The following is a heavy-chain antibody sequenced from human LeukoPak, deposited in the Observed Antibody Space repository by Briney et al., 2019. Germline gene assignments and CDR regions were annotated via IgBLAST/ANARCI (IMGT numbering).Heavy chain of an antibody. CDR2: IYPGDSST. V-gene: IGHV5-51*01. Sequence: GESLQISCKSAGYSFTSYWIAWVRQMPRKGREWMGIIYPGDSSTTYSPSFRGQVTTSADKSITTAYLQWSSLEASDTAIYYCARHVGPGMPVTTELSSYYYYHGMDVWGKGTTVTVSS. CDR1: GYSFTSYW. J-gene: IGHJ6*04. CDR3: ARHVGPGMPVTTELSSYYYYHGMDV. D-gene: IGHD4-17*01.